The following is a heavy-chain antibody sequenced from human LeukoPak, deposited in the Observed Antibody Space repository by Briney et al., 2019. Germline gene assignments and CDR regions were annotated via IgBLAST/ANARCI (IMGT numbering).Heavy chain of an antibody. V-gene: IGHV3-66*01. CDR3: ARETTSFYYYGSGSLSSTNDY. Sequence: ETLSLTCAVYGGSFSGYYWSWVRQAPGKGLEWVSVIYSGGSTYYADSVKGRFTISRDNSKNTLYLQMNSLRAEDTAVYYCARETTSFYYYGSGSLSSTNDYWGQGTLVTVSS. CDR2: IYSGGST. D-gene: IGHD3-10*01. CDR1: GGSFSGYY. J-gene: IGHJ4*02.